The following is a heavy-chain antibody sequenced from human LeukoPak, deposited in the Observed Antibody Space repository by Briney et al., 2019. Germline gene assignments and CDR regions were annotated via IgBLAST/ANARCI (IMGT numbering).Heavy chain of an antibody. CDR2: IYYSGST. CDR1: GGSISSYY. D-gene: IGHD3-10*01. CDR3: ARIRPEGPPLWFGETQYYYYMDV. J-gene: IGHJ6*03. Sequence: SETLSLTCTVSGGSISSYYWSWIRQPPGKGLEWIGYIYYSGSTNYNPSLKSRVTISVDTSKNQFSLKLSSVTAADTAVYYCARIRPEGPPLWFGETQYYYYMDVWGKGTTVTISS. V-gene: IGHV4-59*01.